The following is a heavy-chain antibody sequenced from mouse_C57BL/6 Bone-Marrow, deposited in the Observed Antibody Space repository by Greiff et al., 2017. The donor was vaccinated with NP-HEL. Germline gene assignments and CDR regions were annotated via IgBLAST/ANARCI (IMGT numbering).Heavy chain of an antibody. J-gene: IGHJ4*01. D-gene: IGHD2-4*01. CDR2: ISNLAYSI. CDR3: ARRAYDYSYYYAMDY. CDR1: GFTFSDYG. V-gene: IGHV5-15*04. Sequence: EVKLVESGGGLVQPGGSLKLSCAASGFTFSDYGMAWVRQAPRKGPEWVAFISNLAYSIYYADTVTGRFTISRENAKNTLYLEMSSLRSEDTAMYYCARRAYDYSYYYAMDYWGQGTSVTVSS.